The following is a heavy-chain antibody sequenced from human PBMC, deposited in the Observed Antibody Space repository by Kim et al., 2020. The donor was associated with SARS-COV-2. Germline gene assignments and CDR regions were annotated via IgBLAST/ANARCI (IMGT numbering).Heavy chain of an antibody. Sequence: RVTISVDTSKNQFSLKLSSVTATDTAVYYCAREVGHSSSSWGGGYYFDYWGQGTLVTVSS. CDR3: AREVGHSSSSWGGGYYFDY. J-gene: IGHJ4*02. D-gene: IGHD6-6*01. V-gene: IGHV4-30-2*05.